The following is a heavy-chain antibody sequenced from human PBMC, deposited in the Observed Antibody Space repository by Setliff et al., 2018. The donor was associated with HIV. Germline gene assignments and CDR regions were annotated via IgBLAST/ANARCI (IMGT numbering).Heavy chain of an antibody. Sequence: GGSLRLSCAASGFKFRSYWMSWVRQAPGKGLEWVANIKQDGSEKYYVDSVKGRFTISRDNAKNSLHLQMNSLRAEDTAVYYCARVWSPLYYYDSSGYPGAFDIWGQGTMVTVSS. CDR2: IKQDGSEK. CDR1: GFKFRSYW. D-gene: IGHD3-22*01. CDR3: ARVWSPLYYYDSSGYPGAFDI. V-gene: IGHV3-7*01. J-gene: IGHJ3*02.